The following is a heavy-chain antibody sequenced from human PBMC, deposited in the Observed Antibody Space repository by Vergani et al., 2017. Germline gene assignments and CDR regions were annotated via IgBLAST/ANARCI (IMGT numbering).Heavy chain of an antibody. Sequence: VQLVASGGGLVRPGGSLRLSCAASGFTFSSYAMTWVRLAPGKGLQWVSAISGSGGNTFYTDSVKGRFTISRDNSKDTLYLQMNSLRVEDTAIYYCAKARDPNCKGGNCYSYYYGLDLWGQGTTVTVSS. V-gene: IGHV3-23*04. CDR1: GFTFSSYA. CDR2: ISGSGGNT. CDR3: AKARDPNCKGGNCYSYYYGLDL. D-gene: IGHD2-21*01. J-gene: IGHJ6*02.